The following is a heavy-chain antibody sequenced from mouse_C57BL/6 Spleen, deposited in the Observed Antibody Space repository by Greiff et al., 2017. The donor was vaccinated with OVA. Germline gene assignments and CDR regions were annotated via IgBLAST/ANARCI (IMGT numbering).Heavy chain of an antibody. CDR1: GFSLTSYG. D-gene: IGHD2-5*01. J-gene: IGHJ4*01. V-gene: IGHV2-6-1*01. CDR3: ARHSNYVEYYAMDY. CDR2: IWSDGST. Sequence: VQGVESGPGLVAPSQSLSITCTVSGFSLTSYGVHWVRQPPGKGLEWLVVIWSDGSTTYNSALKSRLSISKDNSKSQVFLKMNSLQTDDTAMYYGARHSNYVEYYAMDYWGQGTSVTVSS.